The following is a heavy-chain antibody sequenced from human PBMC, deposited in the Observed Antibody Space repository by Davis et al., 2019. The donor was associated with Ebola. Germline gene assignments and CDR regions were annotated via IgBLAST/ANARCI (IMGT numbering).Heavy chain of an antibody. CDR3: ARAAMGSYYYMDV. Sequence: PGGSLRLSCKGSGYSFTSYWIGWVRQMPGKGLEWMGIIYPGDSDTRYSPSFQGQVTISADKSISTAYLQWSSLKASDTAMYYCARAAMGSYYYMDVWGKGTTVTVSS. J-gene: IGHJ6*03. CDR2: IYPGDSDT. CDR1: GYSFTSYW. V-gene: IGHV5-51*01. D-gene: IGHD5-18*01.